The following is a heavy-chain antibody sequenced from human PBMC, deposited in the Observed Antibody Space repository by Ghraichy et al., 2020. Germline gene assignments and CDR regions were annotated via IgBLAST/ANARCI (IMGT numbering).Heavy chain of an antibody. CDR3: VKDRGSIIRDFDL. CDR1: GFTFGTYA. CDR2: VSHDGGST. V-gene: IGHV3-64D*06. D-gene: IGHD3-10*01. J-gene: IGHJ4*02. Sequence: GGSLRLSCSASGFTFGTYALHWVRQAPGKGLEYVSAVSHDGGSTYYSDSVKGRFTISRDNSKNSLYLHMSSLRAEDTAVYYCVKDRGSIIRDFDLWGQGTLVTVSS.